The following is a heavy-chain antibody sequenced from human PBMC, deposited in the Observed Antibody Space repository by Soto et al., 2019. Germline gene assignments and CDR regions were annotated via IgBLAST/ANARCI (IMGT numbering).Heavy chain of an antibody. D-gene: IGHD6-13*01. CDR1: GDSVSSNSAA. V-gene: IGHV6-1*01. CDR3: ARDSSSSIWLGTDY. Sequence: PSQTLSLTCAISGDSVSSNSAAWNWIRLSPSRGLEWLGRTYYRSKWYNEYAVSVKSRITVNPDTSKNQFSLQLNSVTPEDTAVYYRARDSSSSIWLGTDYWGQGIQVTASS. CDR2: TYYRSKWYN. J-gene: IGHJ4*02.